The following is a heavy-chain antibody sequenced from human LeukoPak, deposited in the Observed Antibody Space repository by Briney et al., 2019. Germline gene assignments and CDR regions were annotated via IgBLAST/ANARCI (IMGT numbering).Heavy chain of an antibody. CDR1: GGSISSYY. CDR2: IYYSGST. CDR3: ARRSYRYYFDY. D-gene: IGHD3-16*02. Sequence: PSETLSLTCTVSGGSISSYYWSWIRQPPGKGLEWIGYIYYSGSTNYNPSLKSRVTISVDTSKNQFSLKLSSVTAADTVVYYCARRSYRYYFDYWGQGTLVTVSS. V-gene: IGHV4-59*01. J-gene: IGHJ4*02.